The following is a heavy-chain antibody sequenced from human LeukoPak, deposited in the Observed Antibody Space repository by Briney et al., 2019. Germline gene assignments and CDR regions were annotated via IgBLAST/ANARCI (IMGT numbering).Heavy chain of an antibody. Sequence: SVKVSCKASGGTFISYAISWVRQAPGQGLEWMGGIIPIFGTANYAQKFQGRVTITADESTSTAYMGLSSLRSEDTAVYYCARAGMTTVTTGAFDIWGQGTMVTVSS. CDR3: ARAGMTTVTTGAFDI. CDR1: GGTFISYA. D-gene: IGHD4-17*01. CDR2: IIPIFGTA. J-gene: IGHJ3*02. V-gene: IGHV1-69*13.